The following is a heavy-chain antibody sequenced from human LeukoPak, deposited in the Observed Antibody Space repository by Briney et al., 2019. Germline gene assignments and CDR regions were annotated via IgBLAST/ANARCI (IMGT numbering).Heavy chain of an antibody. J-gene: IGHJ5*02. Sequence: SAKVSCKASGGTFSSYAISWVRQAPGQGLEWMGGIIPIFGTANYAQKFQGRVTITADKSTSTAYMELSSLRSEDTAVYYCAWGAAAASNWFDPWGQGTLVTVSS. CDR1: GGTFSSYA. D-gene: IGHD6-13*01. CDR3: AWGAAAASNWFDP. CDR2: IIPIFGTA. V-gene: IGHV1-69*06.